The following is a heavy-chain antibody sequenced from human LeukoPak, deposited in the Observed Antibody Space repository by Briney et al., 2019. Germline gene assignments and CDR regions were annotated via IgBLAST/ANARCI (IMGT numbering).Heavy chain of an antibody. V-gene: IGHV5-51*01. D-gene: IGHD6-19*01. CDR1: GYSFTSYW. CDR3: ARRQEAVAGSGFDY. Sequence: GESLKISCKGSGYSFTSYWIGWVRQMPGKGLEWMGIIYPGDSDITYRPSFEGQVTISADKSISTAYLQWSSLKASDTAVYYCARRQEAVAGSGFDYWGQGTLVTVSS. J-gene: IGHJ4*02. CDR2: IYPGDSDI.